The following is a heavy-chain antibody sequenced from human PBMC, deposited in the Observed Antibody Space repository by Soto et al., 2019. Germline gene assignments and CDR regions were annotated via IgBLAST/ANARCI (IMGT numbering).Heavy chain of an antibody. CDR2: ISSSSSYI. J-gene: IGHJ6*02. Sequence: EVQLVESGGGLVKPGGSLRLSCAASGFTFSSYSMNWVRQAPGKGLEWVSSISSSSSYIYYADSVKGRFTISRDNAKNSLYLQTNSLRAEDTAVYYCARDVRQELVQYYYGMDVWGQGTTVTVSS. V-gene: IGHV3-21*01. D-gene: IGHD6-6*01. CDR1: GFTFSSYS. CDR3: ARDVRQELVQYYYGMDV.